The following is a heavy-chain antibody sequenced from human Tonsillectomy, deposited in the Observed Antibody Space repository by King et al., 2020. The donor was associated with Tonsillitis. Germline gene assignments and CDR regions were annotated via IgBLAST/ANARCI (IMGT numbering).Heavy chain of an antibody. CDR3: ARILGYYDFWSGSADY. CDR1: GFTFSSYS. J-gene: IGHJ4*01. D-gene: IGHD3-3*01. CDR2: ISSSSSYI. Sequence: VQLVESGGGLVKPGGSLRLSCAASGFTFSSYSMNWVRQAPGKGLEWVSSISSSSSYIYYADSVKGRFTISRDNAKNSLYLQMNSLRAEDTAVYYCARILGYYDFWSGSADYWGHGTLVTVSS. V-gene: IGHV3-21*01.